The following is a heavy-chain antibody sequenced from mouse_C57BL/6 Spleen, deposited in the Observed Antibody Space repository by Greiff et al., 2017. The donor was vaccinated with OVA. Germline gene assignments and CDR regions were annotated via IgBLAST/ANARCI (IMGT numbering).Heavy chain of an antibody. CDR1: GYTFTGYW. D-gene: IGHD2-4*01. Sequence: QVQLKESGAELMKPGASVKLSCKATGYTFTGYWIEWVKQRPGHGLEWIGEILPGSGSTNYNEKFKGKATFTADTSSNTAYMQLSSLTTEDSAIYYCARVYYDYDDGYYYAMDYWGQGTSVTVSS. V-gene: IGHV1-9*01. CDR3: ARVYYDYDDGYYYAMDY. CDR2: ILPGSGST. J-gene: IGHJ4*01.